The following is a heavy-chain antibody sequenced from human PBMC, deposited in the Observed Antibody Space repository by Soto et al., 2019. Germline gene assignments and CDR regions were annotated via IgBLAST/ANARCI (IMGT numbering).Heavy chain of an antibody. V-gene: IGHV4-34*01. CDR2: INHSGST. CDR3: ARAYCSSTSCYSVYFDY. D-gene: IGHD2-2*01. CDR1: GGSFSGYY. Sequence: SETLSLTCAVYGGSFSGYYWSWIRQPPGKGLEWIGEINHSGSTNYNPSLKSRVTISVDTSKNQFSLKLSSVTAADTAVYYCARAYCSSTSCYSVYFDYWGQGTLVTVSS. J-gene: IGHJ4*02.